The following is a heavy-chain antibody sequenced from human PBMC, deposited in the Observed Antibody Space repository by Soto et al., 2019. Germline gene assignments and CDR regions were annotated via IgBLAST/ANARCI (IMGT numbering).Heavy chain of an antibody. Sequence: EVQLVESGGGLVQPGGSLRLSCAASGIAVSSNYMSWVRQAPGKGLEWVSVIHSAGSTYFADSVKDRFIISRDNSKNTLYLQMNSLRDEDTAVYYCARDWAEGYGMDVWGQGTTVTVSS. CDR1: GIAVSSNY. D-gene: IGHD3-16*01. CDR3: ARDWAEGYGMDV. CDR2: IHSAGST. J-gene: IGHJ6*02. V-gene: IGHV3-66*01.